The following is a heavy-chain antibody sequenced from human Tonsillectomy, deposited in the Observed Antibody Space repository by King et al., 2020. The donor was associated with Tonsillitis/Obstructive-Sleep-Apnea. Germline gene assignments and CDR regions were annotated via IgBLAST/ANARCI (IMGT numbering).Heavy chain of an antibody. CDR1: GGSFSGYY. CDR3: ARGREIGYCSGGSCSDTRI. CDR2: INHSGST. J-gene: IGHJ4*02. D-gene: IGHD2-15*01. V-gene: IGHV4-34*01. Sequence: VQLQQWGAGLLKPSETLSLTCAVYGGSFSGYYWSWIRQPPGKGLEWIGEINHSGSTNYNPSLKSRVTISVDTSKNQFSLKLSSVTAADTAVYYCARGREIGYCSGGSCSDTRIWGQGTLVTVSS.